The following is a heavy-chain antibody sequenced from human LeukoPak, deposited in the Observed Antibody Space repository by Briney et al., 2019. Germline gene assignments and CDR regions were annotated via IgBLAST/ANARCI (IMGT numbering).Heavy chain of an antibody. Sequence: SETLSLTCTVSGGSISSHYWSWIRQPPGKGLEWIGYIYCSGSTNYNPSLKSRVTISVDTSKNQFSLKLSSVTAADTAVYYCARGNWNSLFYYYYMDVWGKGTTVTVSS. V-gene: IGHV4-59*11. D-gene: IGHD1-1*01. J-gene: IGHJ6*03. CDR3: ARGNWNSLFYYYYMDV. CDR2: IYCSGST. CDR1: GGSISSHY.